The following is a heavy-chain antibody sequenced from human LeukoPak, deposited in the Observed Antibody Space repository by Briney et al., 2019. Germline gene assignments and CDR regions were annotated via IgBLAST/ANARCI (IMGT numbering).Heavy chain of an antibody. CDR3: ARDGSGSFYYYYYGMDV. J-gene: IGHJ6*02. CDR2: IYTSGST. D-gene: IGHD3-10*01. V-gene: IGHV4-4*07. CDR1: GGSISSYY. Sequence: SETLSLTCTVSGGSISSYYWSWIRQPAGKGLEWMGRIYTSGSTNYNPSLKSRVTMSVDTSKNQFSLKLSFVTAADTAVYYCARDGSGSFYYYYYGMDVWGQGTTVTVSS.